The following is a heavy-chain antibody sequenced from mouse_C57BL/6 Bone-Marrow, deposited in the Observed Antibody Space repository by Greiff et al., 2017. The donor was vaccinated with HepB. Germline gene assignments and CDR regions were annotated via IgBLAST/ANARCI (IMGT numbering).Heavy chain of an antibody. CDR3: ARHAGDWYFDV. CDR1: GFTFSDYY. J-gene: IGHJ1*03. Sequence: EVQLVESGGGLVQPGGSLKLSCAASGFTFSDYYMYWVRQTPEKRLEWVAYISNGGGSTYYPDTVKGRFTISRDNAKTTLYLQMSRLKSEDTAMYYCARHAGDWYFDVWGTGTTVTVSS. V-gene: IGHV5-12*01. CDR2: ISNGGGST.